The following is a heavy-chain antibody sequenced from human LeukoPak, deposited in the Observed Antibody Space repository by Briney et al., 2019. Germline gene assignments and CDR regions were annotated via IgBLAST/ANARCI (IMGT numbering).Heavy chain of an antibody. CDR3: TTYSSSWYHSDN. D-gene: IGHD6-13*01. CDR2: IKSKTDGGTA. Sequence: RGSLRLSCAASGFTFNDAWMSWVRQAPGKGMEWVGRIKSKTDGGTADYAAPVKGRFTISRDDSKSTLYLEMNSLITEDTAVYYCTTYSSSWYHSDNWGQGTLVTVSS. CDR1: GFTFNDAW. V-gene: IGHV3-15*01. J-gene: IGHJ4*02.